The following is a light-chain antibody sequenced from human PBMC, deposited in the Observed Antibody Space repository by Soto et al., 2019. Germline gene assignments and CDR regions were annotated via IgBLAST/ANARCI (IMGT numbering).Light chain of an antibody. CDR3: QQYDSVPIT. Sequence: DTQMTQSPSSLSASVGDRVTIACQASQDITNFLNWYQQKPGEAPKLLIYDVSNLHTGVPSRFSGSGARTPFSLTITNLQPEDIATYYCQQYDSVPITFGQGTRL. J-gene: IGKJ5*01. V-gene: IGKV1-33*01. CDR2: DVS. CDR1: QDITNF.